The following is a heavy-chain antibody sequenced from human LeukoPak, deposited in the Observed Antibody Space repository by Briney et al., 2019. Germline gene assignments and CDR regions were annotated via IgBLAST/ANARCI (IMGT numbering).Heavy chain of an antibody. CDR2: IYYSGGNT. CDR1: GFSFSTHA. J-gene: IGHJ4*02. D-gene: IGHD2-15*01. Sequence: PGGSLRLSCAASGFSFSTHAMSWVRRAPGKGLEWVSTIYYSGGNTYSADSVKGRFTISRDNAKNTLYLQMNSLRAEDTAVYYCAKDQGQAVVPRRFDYWGQGTLVTVSS. CDR3: AKDQGQAVVPRRFDY. V-gene: IGHV3-23*01.